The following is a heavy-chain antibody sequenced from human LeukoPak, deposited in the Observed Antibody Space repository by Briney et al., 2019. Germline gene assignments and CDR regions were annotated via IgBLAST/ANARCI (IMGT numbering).Heavy chain of an antibody. J-gene: IGHJ4*02. Sequence: GESLKISCKGSGYSFTSNWIGWVRQMPGKGLEWMGIIYPGDSDTRYSPSFQGQVTISADKSISTAFLQWSSLTASDTAMYYCARLGGNSISYFDYWGQGTLVTVSS. CDR1: GYSFTSNW. CDR3: ARLGGNSISYFDY. D-gene: IGHD4-23*01. CDR2: IYPGDSDT. V-gene: IGHV5-51*01.